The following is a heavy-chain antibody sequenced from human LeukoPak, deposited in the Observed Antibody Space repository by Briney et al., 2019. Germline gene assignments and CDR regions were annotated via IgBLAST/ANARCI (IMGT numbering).Heavy chain of an antibody. CDR3: AREAGSYDSSGYYSLYYSFDY. V-gene: IGHV4-61*09. CDR2: IYSSGTT. D-gene: IGHD3-22*01. Sequence: SETLSLTCTVSGDSINSGNNYWSWIRQPAGKGPEWIGHIYSSGTTNYNPSLKSRVTMSVDTSTNQFSLKLTSVAPADTAVYYCAREAGSYDSSGYYSLYYSFDYWGQGTLVTVSS. CDR1: GDSINSGNNY. J-gene: IGHJ4*02.